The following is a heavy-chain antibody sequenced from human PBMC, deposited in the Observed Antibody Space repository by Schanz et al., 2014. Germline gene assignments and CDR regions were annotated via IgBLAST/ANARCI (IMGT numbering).Heavy chain of an antibody. J-gene: IGHJ4*02. CDR3: AREIPAGGHFDY. CDR1: GFTFSNHA. Sequence: EVQLVESGGGLVQPGGSLRLSCETSGFTFSNHAMSWVRQAPGKGLEWVSAISGRGGRTYYADSVKGRFTISRDNSKNTLYLRMISLRAEDTAMFYCAREIPAGGHFDYWGQGTLVSVSS. CDR2: ISGRGGRT. V-gene: IGHV3-23*04. D-gene: IGHD2-15*01.